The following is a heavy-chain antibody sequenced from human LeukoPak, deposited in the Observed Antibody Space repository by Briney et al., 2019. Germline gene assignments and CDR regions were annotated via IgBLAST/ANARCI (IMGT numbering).Heavy chain of an antibody. J-gene: IGHJ3*01. CDR3: ARGGFYTDPDAFDV. CDR2: IKQDGSEK. V-gene: IGHV3-7*04. CDR1: GFTFSAYW. Sequence: GGSLRLSCAASGFTFSAYWMSWVRQAPGKGLEWVANIKQDGSEKYYVDSVKGRFTISRDNTKNSLSLQMNSLRVEDTAVYYCARGGFYTDPDAFDVWGQGTMVTVSS. D-gene: IGHD2/OR15-2a*01.